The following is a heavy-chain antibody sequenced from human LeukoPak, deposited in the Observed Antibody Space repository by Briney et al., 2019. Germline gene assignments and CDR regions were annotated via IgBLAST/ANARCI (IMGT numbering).Heavy chain of an antibody. CDR1: GFSFSSYE. J-gene: IGHJ4*02. V-gene: IGHV3-48*03. CDR2: ISSSGNTI. CDR3: AREHVDTAMAALYYFDY. Sequence: PGGSLRLSCAASGFSFSSYEMNWVRQAPGKGLEWVSYISSSGNTIYYADSVKGRFTISRDNAKNSLYLQMNSLRAEDTAVYYCAREHVDTAMAALYYFDYWGQGTLVTVSS. D-gene: IGHD5-18*01.